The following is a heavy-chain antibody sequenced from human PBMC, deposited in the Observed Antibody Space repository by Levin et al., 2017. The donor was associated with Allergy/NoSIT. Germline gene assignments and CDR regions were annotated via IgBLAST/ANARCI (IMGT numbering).Heavy chain of an antibody. CDR2: IYDGDST. J-gene: IGHJ4*02. V-gene: IGHV3-66*01. CDR3: VKGWSSSSVFDG. D-gene: IGHD6-6*01. CDR1: GFTVSSKY. Sequence: GGSLRLSCAASGFTVSSKYMTWVRQAPGKGLEWVSVIYDGDSTYYADSVKGRFTISRDTSKNTLYLQMNSLRVEDTALYYCVKGWSSSSVFDGWGQGTLVTVSS.